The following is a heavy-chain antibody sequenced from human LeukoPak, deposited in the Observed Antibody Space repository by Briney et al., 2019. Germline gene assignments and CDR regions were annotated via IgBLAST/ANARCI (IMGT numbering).Heavy chain of an antibody. CDR2: IKQDGSEK. V-gene: IGHV3-7*03. CDR3: ARRAELFGVVPAADFDY. Sequence: GGSLRLSCAASGFTFSSYWMSWVRQAPGKGLEWVANIKQDGSEKYYVDSVKGRFTISKDNAKDSLYLKMNSLKGEGTAVYYCARRAELFGVVPAADFDYWGQGTLVTVSS. CDR1: GFTFSSYW. D-gene: IGHD2-2*01. J-gene: IGHJ4*02.